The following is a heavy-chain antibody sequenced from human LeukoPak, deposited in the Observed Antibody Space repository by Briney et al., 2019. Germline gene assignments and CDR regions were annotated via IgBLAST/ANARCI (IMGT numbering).Heavy chain of an antibody. CDR3: AKGPNWDGDYAFGY. J-gene: IGHJ4*02. CDR1: GFTFDDYA. CDR2: ISWNSGSI. Sequence: GGSLRLSCAASGFTFDDYAMHWVRQAPGKGLEWVSGISWNSGSIGYADSVKGRFTISRDNAKNFLYLQMNSLRAEDTALYYCAKGPNWDGDYAFGYWGQGTLVTVSS. V-gene: IGHV3-9*01. D-gene: IGHD4-17*01.